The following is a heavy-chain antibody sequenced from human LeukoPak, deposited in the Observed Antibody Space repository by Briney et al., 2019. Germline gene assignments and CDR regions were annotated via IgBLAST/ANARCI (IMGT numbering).Heavy chain of an antibody. CDR3: ATERYDYIWGSYEN. V-gene: IGHV4-34*08. D-gene: IGHD3-16*01. CDR1: GFTFSSYA. CDR2: INHSGST. Sequence: GSLRLSCAASGFTFSSYAMSWVRQAPGKGLEWIGEINHSGSTNYNPSLKSRVTISVDTSKNQFSLKLSSVTAADTAVYYCATERYDYIWGSYENWGQGTLVTVSS. J-gene: IGHJ4*02.